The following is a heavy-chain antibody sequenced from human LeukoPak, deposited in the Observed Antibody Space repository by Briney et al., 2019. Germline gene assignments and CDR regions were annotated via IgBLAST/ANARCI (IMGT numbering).Heavy chain of an antibody. V-gene: IGHV3-30*18. J-gene: IGHJ1*01. CDR3: AKDNSLAEYFLR. CDR1: GFTFSSFG. CDR2: ISYDGSNK. Sequence: GRSLRLSCAASGFTFSSFGMHWVRQAPGKGLEWVAVISYDGSNKYYADSVKGRFTISRDNSKNTLYLQMNSLRAEDTAVYYCAKDNSLAEYFLRWGQGTLVTVSS. D-gene: IGHD5-18*01.